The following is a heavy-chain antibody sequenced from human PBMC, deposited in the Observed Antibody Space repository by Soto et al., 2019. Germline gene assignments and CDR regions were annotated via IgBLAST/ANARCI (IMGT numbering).Heavy chain of an antibody. J-gene: IGHJ4*02. CDR1: GFTFSSYG. CDR2: ISYDGSNK. CDR3: AKGRVDTAMVNQEIDY. Sequence: GGSLRLSCAASGFTFSSYGMHWVRQAPGKGLEWVAVISYDGSNKYYADSVKGRFTISRDNSKNTLYLQMNSLRAEDTAVYYCAKGRVDTAMVNQEIDYWGQGTLVTVSS. D-gene: IGHD5-18*01. V-gene: IGHV3-30*18.